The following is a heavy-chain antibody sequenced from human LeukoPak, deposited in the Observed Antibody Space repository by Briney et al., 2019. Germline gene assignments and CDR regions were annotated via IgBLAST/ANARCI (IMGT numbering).Heavy chain of an antibody. Sequence: GGSLRLSCAASGFTFSSYIMNWVRQAPGKGLEWVSYISGNSSPIYYADSVKGRFTISKDNARNSVFLQMNSLRTEDTATYYCVKGRGGYVKHKTFDYWGQGTLVTVSS. V-gene: IGHV3-48*04. CDR1: GFTFSSYI. D-gene: IGHD5-12*01. CDR3: VKGRGGYVKHKTFDY. J-gene: IGHJ4*02. CDR2: ISGNSSPI.